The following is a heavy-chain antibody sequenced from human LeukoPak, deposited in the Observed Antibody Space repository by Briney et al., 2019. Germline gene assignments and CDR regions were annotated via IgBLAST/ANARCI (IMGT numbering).Heavy chain of an antibody. V-gene: IGHV3-23*01. CDR1: GFTFSSYA. D-gene: IGHD6-19*01. CDR3: AKGTLRIAVAGTVDY. Sequence: GGSLRLSCATSGFTFSSYAMSWVRQAPGKGLEWVSAISGSGGSTYYADSVKGRFTISRDNSKNTLYLQMNSLRAEDTAVHYCAKGTLRIAVAGTVDYWGQGTLVTVSS. CDR2: ISGSGGST. J-gene: IGHJ4*02.